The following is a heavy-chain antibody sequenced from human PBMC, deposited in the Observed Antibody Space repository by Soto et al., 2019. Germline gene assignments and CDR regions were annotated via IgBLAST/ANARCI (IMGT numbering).Heavy chain of an antibody. CDR3: ATGGGSAVTTAY. CDR1: GYTFTSYD. J-gene: IGHJ4*02. V-gene: IGHV1-8*01. Sequence: QVQLVQSGAEVKKPGASVKVSCKASGYTFTSYDINWVRQATGQGLEWMGWMNPNSGNTGSAQKFQGGDTKTFDTSVTPAYREMSSPRSYDAAVDYCATGGGSAVTTAYGGQGTQVTVSS. D-gene: IGHD4-4*01. CDR2: MNPNSGNT.